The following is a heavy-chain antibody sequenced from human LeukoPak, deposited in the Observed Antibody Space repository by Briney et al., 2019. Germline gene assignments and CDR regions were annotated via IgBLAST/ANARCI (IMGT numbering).Heavy chain of an antibody. D-gene: IGHD6-19*01. CDR3: ARGYSSGGNDY. CDR2: IYYSGST. V-gene: IGHV4-31*03. CDR1: GGSISSGGYY. Sequence: PSETLSLTCTVSGGSISSGGYYWSWIRQHPGKGLEWIGYIYYSGSTYYNPSLKSRVTISVDTSKNQFSLKLSSVTAADTAVYYCARGYSSGGNDYWGQGTLVTVSS. J-gene: IGHJ4*02.